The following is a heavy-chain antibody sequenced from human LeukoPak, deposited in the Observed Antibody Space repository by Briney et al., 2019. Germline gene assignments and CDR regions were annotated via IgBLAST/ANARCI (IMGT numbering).Heavy chain of an antibody. CDR1: GFTFSDYY. CDR2: ISSSGSTI. V-gene: IGHV3-11*01. CDR3: ARARITHNYYYYYMDV. Sequence: PGGSLRLSCAASGFTFSDYYMSWIRQAPGKGLEWVSYISSSGSTIYYADSVKGRFTISRDNAKNSLYLQMNSLRAEDTAVYYCARARITHNYYYYYMDVWGKGTTVTVS. D-gene: IGHD3-16*01. J-gene: IGHJ6*03.